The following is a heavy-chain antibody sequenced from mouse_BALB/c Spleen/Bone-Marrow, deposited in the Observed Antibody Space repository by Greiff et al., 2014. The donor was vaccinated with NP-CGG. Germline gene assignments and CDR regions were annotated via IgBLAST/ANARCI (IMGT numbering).Heavy chain of an antibody. CDR3: VLRWFAY. Sequence: VQLKESGGGLVKPGGSLKPSCAASGFTFSDYYMYWVRQTPEKRLEWVATISDGGSYTYYPDSVKGRFTISRDNAKNNLYLQMSSLKSEDTAMYYCVLRWFAYWGQGTLVTVSA. V-gene: IGHV5-4*02. CDR2: ISDGGSYT. D-gene: IGHD1-1*01. CDR1: GFTFSDYY. J-gene: IGHJ3*01.